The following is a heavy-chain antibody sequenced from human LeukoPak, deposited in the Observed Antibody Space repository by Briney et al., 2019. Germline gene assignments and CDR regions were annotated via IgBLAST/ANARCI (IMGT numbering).Heavy chain of an antibody. CDR1: GGSISSYY. V-gene: IGHV4-59*08. Sequence: SETLSLTCTVSGGSISSYYWSWIRQSPRKGLEWIAYISDIGSINYNPSLKSRVTISLDTSKNQFSLKLSSVTAADTAVYYCAGHHPRNTVDFWGQGTLVTVSS. J-gene: IGHJ4*02. CDR3: AGHHPRNTVDF. D-gene: IGHD2/OR15-2a*01. CDR2: ISDIGSI.